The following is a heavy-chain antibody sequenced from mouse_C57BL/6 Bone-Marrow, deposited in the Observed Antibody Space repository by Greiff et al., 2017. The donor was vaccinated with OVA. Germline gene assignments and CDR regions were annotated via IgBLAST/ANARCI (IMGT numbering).Heavy chain of an antibody. J-gene: IGHJ4*01. CDR2: INPSSGYT. Sequence: VQLQQSVAELARPGASVKMSCKSSGYTFTSDTMHWVKQRPGQGMEWIGYINPSSGYTKYNQKFKDKATLTADKTSSTAYMQLSSLSSEDSAVYYCARRGGYYDYDMDYWGQRTSDTVSS. CDR3: ARRGGYYDYDMDY. CDR1: GYTFTSDT. V-gene: IGHV1-4*01. D-gene: IGHD2-3*01.